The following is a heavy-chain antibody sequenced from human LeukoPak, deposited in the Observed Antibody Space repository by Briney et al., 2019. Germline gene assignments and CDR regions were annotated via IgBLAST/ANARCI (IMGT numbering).Heavy chain of an antibody. CDR2: ISSNGGDT. CDR3: AKHLGQSLGY. V-gene: IGHV3-23*01. J-gene: IGHJ4*02. Sequence: PGGSLRLSCAASGFTFSSSAMSWVRQAPGKRLEWVSSISSNGGDTYYAASVEGRFTISRDNSMDTLYLQRDSLRAEDTAVYYCAKHLGQSLGYWGQGTLVTVSS. CDR1: GFTFSSSA.